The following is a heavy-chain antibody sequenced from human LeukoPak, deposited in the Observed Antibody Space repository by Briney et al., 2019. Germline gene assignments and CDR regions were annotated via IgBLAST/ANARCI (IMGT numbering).Heavy chain of an antibody. CDR3: VKRDGSGSCDY. CDR2: INNNGGST. J-gene: IGHJ4*02. CDR1: GFTFSRCA. D-gene: IGHD3-10*01. V-gene: IGHV3-64D*06. Sequence: GGSLRLSCSASGFTFSRCAMHWVRQAPGKGLEYVSAINNNGGSTYYADSVKGRFTISRDNSKNTLYLQMSSLRAEDTAVYYCVKRDGSGSCDYWGQGTLVTVSS.